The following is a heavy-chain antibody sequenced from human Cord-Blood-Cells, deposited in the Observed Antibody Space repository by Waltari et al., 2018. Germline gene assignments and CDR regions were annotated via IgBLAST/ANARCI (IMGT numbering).Heavy chain of an antibody. D-gene: IGHD3-22*01. CDR2: INPNSGGT. Sequence: QVQLVQSGAEVKKPGASVKVSCKASGYTFTGYYMHWVRQAPGKGLEWMGWINPNSGGTNYAKKFQGWVTMTRDTSISTAYMERSRLRSDDTAVYYCARESHSSGYYFDYWGQGTLVTVSS. V-gene: IGHV1-2*04. J-gene: IGHJ4*02. CDR3: ARESHSSGYYFDY. CDR1: GYTFTGYY.